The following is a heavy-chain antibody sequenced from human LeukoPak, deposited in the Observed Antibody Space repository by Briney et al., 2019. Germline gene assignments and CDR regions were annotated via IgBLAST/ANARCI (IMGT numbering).Heavy chain of an antibody. D-gene: IGHD2-15*01. CDR3: ARGYCSGGSCYFWNDXAFDI. V-gene: IGHV3-23*01. CDR1: GFTFSSYA. Sequence: GGSLRLSCAASGFTFSSYAMSWVRQAPGKGLEWVSAISGSGGSTYYADSVKGRFTISRDNSKNTLYLQMNSLRAEDTAVYYCARGYCSGGSCYFWNDXAFDIWGQGTMVTVSS. J-gene: IGHJ3*02. CDR2: ISGSGGST.